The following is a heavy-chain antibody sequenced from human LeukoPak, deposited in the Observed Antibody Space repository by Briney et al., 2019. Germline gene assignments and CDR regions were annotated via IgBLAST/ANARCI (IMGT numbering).Heavy chain of an antibody. V-gene: IGHV4-4*07. CDR2: IYASGST. D-gene: IGHD1-26*01. J-gene: IGHJ5*02. CDR3: ARDPRGIVGANHNWFDP. Sequence: SETLSLTCTVSGGSISSYYWSWIRQPAGKGLEWIGRIYASGSTNYNPSLKRRVTISVDKSKSQFTLKMNSVTAADTAVYYCARDPRGIVGANHNWFDPWGQGTLVTVSS. CDR1: GGSISSYY.